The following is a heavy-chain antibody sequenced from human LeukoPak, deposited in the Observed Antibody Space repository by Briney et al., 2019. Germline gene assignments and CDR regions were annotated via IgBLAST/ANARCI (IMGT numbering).Heavy chain of an antibody. Sequence: ASVKVSCKASGYTFTSYGISWVRQAPGQGLEWMGWISAYNGNTNYAQKLTGRVTMTTDTSTSTASMELRSLRSDDTAVYYCARERSSGSIDYWGQGTLVTVSS. D-gene: IGHD6-19*01. CDR3: ARERSSGSIDY. CDR2: ISAYNGNT. J-gene: IGHJ4*02. CDR1: GYTFTSYG. V-gene: IGHV1-18*01.